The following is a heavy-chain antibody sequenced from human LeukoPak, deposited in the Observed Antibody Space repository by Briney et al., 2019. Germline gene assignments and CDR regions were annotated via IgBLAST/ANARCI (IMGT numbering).Heavy chain of an antibody. Sequence: PGGSLRLSCAASGFTFSSYWMHWVRQAPGKGLVWVSRINSDGSSTSYADSVKGRFTISRDNAKNTLYLQMNSLRAEDTAVYYCASPNYYDSSGPYYYGMDVWGQGTTVTVSS. D-gene: IGHD3-22*01. V-gene: IGHV3-74*01. CDR1: GFTFSSYW. J-gene: IGHJ6*02. CDR2: INSDGSST. CDR3: ASPNYYDSSGPYYYGMDV.